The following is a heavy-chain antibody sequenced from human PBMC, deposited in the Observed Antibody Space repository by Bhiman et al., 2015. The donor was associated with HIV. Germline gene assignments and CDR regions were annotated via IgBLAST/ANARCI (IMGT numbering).Heavy chain of an antibody. D-gene: IGHD4-17*01. CDR2: ISSSSSYI. CDR1: GFTFSSYN. J-gene: IGHJ4*02. Sequence: EVQLVESGGGLVKPGGSLRLSCAASGFTFSSYNMNWVRQAPGKGLEWVSFISSSSSYIYYADSVKGRFTVSRDNAKNSLYLQMNSLRAEDTAVYFCARDPTTVTTAEYEYYFDYWGQGTLVTVSS. CDR3: ARDPTTVTTAEYEYYFDY. V-gene: IGHV3-21*02.